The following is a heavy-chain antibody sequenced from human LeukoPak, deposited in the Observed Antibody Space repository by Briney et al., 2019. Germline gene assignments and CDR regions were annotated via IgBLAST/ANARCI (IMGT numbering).Heavy chain of an antibody. CDR3: ARGVDGDYSFDY. Sequence: GGSLRLSCAASGFTVSSNYMSWLRQAPGKGLEWVSVIYSGGSTYYADSVKGRFTISRDNSKNTLYLQMNSLRAEDTAVYYCARGVDGDYSFDYWGQGTLVTVSS. J-gene: IGHJ4*02. D-gene: IGHD4-17*01. CDR1: GFTVSSNY. CDR2: IYSGGST. V-gene: IGHV3-53*01.